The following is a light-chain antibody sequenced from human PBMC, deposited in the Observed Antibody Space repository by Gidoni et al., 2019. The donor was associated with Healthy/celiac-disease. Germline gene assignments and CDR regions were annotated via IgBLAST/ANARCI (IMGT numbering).Light chain of an antibody. CDR3: NSRDSSGNHWV. V-gene: IGLV3-19*01. Sequence: SSELTQDPAVSVALGQTVRITCQGDSLRSYYASWYQQKPGQAPVLVIYGKNTRPSGIPDRFSGSSSGSTASLTITWAQAEDEADYYCNSRDSSGNHWVFGGGTKLTVL. CDR2: GKN. CDR1: SLRSYY. J-gene: IGLJ3*02.